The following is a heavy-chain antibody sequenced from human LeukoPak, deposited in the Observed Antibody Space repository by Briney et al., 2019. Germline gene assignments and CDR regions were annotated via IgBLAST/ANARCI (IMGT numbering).Heavy chain of an antibody. CDR2: VIPIFGTA. CDR3: ARDHSKHYDILITGYGPPPLNWYFDL. J-gene: IGHJ2*01. V-gene: IGHV1-69*01. D-gene: IGHD3-9*01. CDR1: GGIFSNYA. Sequence: TSVKCSSKASGGIFSNYAISWVGQAPRQGLEWMGGVIPIFGTAHPAQKFQGRVTLTADESTSTAYMELSSLRSEDTVVYYCARDHSKHYDILITGYGPPPLNWYFDLWGRGALVTVSS.